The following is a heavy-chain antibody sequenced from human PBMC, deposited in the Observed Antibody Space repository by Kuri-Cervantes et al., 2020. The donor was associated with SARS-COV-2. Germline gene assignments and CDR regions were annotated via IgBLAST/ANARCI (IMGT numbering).Heavy chain of an antibody. CDR3: ARAPSPGIAVAGTLGDYYYYYGMDV. CDR2: IYYSGST. D-gene: IGHD6-19*01. Sequence: SETLSLTCTVSGGSISSYYWSWIRQPPGKGLEWIGYIYYSGSTNYNPSLKSRVTISVDTSKNQFSLKLSSVTAADTAVYYCARAPSPGIAVAGTLGDYYYYYGMDVWGQGTTVTVSS. CDR1: GGSISSYY. J-gene: IGHJ6*02. V-gene: IGHV4-59*01.